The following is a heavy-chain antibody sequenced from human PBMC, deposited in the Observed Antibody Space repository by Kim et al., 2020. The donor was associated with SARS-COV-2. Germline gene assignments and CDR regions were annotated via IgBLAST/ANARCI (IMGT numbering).Heavy chain of an antibody. Sequence: ASVKVSCKASGYTFTSYAMNWVRQAPGQGLEWMGWINTNTGNPTYAQGFTGRFVFSLDTSVSTAYLQISSLKAEDTAVYYCARARTPSGPDCSGGSCYQCWGQGTLVTVSS. J-gene: IGHJ4*02. CDR2: INTNTGNP. V-gene: IGHV7-4-1*02. CDR1: GYTFTSYA. D-gene: IGHD2-15*01. CDR3: ARARTPSGPDCSGGSCYQC.